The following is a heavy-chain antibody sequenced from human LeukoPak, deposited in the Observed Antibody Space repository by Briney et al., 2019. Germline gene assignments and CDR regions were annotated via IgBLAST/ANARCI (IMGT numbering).Heavy chain of an antibody. CDR2: INHSGST. J-gene: IGHJ6*02. CDR1: GGPFISYY. V-gene: IGHV4-34*01. CDR3: ARGPDGDDYYHYGMDV. Sequence: SETLSLTCAVYGGPFISYYWHWIRQPPGKGLEWIGEINHSGSTNYNPSLKSRVTISVDTSKNQFSLKLRSVTAADTAAYYCARGPDGDDYYHYGMDVWGRGTTVTVSS. D-gene: IGHD4-17*01.